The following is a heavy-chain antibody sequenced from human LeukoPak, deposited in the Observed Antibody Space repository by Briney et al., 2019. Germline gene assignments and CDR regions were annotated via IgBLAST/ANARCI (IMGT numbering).Heavy chain of an antibody. CDR2: INPNSGGT. CDR3: ARDSFSGWYVHY. J-gene: IGHJ4*02. V-gene: IGHV1-2*02. Sequence: ASVKVSCKASGYTFTGYYMHWVRQAPGQGLEWMGWINPNSGGTNYAQKFQGRVTMIGDTSISTAYMELSRLRSDDTAVYYCARDSFSGWYVHYWGQGTLVTVSS. D-gene: IGHD6-19*01. CDR1: GYTFTGYY.